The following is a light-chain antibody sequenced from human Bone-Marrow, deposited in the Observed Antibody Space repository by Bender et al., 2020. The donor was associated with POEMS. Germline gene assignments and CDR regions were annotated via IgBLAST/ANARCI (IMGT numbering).Light chain of an antibody. CDR3: ATWDKSLKSWV. CDR2: NNS. Sequence: QSVLTQPPSASGTPGQRVTISCSGSSSKFGSYPVNWYQQLPGAAPKLVIFNNSQRPSGVPDRFSGSNSGTSASLAISGLLSADEADFYGATWDKSLKSWVFGGGAKLTVL. CDR1: SSKFGSYP. J-gene: IGLJ3*02. V-gene: IGLV1-44*01.